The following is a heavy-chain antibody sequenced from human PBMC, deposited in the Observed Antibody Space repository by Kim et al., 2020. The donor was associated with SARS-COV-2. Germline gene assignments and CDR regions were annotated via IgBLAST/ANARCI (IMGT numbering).Heavy chain of an antibody. CDR2: ISSDGHST. J-gene: IGHJ4*02. D-gene: IGHD3-22*01. CDR1: GFTFSNYA. V-gene: IGHV3-64D*06. CDR3: VKTFTMMTLISHFDY. Sequence: GGSLRLSCSASGFTFSNYAMYWVRQAPGKGPEHISAISSDGHSTFYADSVKGRFSVSRDNSGNMLYLEMRGLRPEDTAVYYCVKTFTMMTLISHFDYWGRGTLVSVSS.